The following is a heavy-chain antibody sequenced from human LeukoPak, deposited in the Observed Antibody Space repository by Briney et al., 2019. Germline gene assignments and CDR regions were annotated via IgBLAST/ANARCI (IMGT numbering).Heavy chain of an antibody. J-gene: IGHJ5*02. CDR3: AKDPELSYSSSPGHWFDP. V-gene: IGHV3-23*01. CDR2: ISGSGGST. CDR1: GFTFSSYA. Sequence: HTGGSLRLSCAASGFTFSSYAMSWVRQAPGKGLEWVSAISGSGGSTYYADSVKGRFTISRDNSKNTLYLQMNSLRAEDTAVYYCAKDPELSYSSSPGHWFDPWGQGTLVTVSS. D-gene: IGHD6-6*01.